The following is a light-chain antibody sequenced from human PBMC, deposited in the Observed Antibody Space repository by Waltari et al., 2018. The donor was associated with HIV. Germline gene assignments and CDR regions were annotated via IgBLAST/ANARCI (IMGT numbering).Light chain of an antibody. V-gene: IGKV3-20*01. J-gene: IGKJ2*01. CDR2: GAT. CDR3: LQDGSSPPSYT. Sequence: EIVLTQSPGTLSLSPGERATLSCRASQSVSGNYVAWYQQNVGQAPRLLIYGATSRATGIPDRFSGSGSGTEFTLTVSRLESEDFAVYYCLQDGSSPPSYTFGQGTKLEIK. CDR1: QSVSGNY.